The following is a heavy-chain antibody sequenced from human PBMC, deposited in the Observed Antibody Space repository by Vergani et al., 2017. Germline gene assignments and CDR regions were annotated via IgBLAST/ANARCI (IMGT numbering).Heavy chain of an antibody. Sequence: EVQLVESGGGLVKPGGSLRLSCAASGFTFSSYSMNWVRQAPGKGLEWVSSISSSSSYIYYADSVKGRFTISRDNAKNSLYLQMNSLRAEDTAVYYCARDLEAPIPWLRIDYYYYGMDVWGQGTTVTVPS. V-gene: IGHV3-21*01. CDR2: ISSSSSYI. CDR3: ARDLEAPIPWLRIDYYYYGMDV. CDR1: GFTFSSYS. J-gene: IGHJ6*02. D-gene: IGHD5-12*01.